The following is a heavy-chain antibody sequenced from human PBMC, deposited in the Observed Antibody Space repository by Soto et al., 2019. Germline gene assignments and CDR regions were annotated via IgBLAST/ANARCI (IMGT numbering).Heavy chain of an antibody. CDR1: GFTFSNSA. D-gene: IGHD6-19*01. CDR3: ARDXVXAGXGEIDY. J-gene: IGHJ4*02. Sequence: QVHLVESGGGVVQPGRSLRLSCAASGFTFSNSAMHWARQAPGKGLEWVAVISYDGNNRYYADSVKGRFTISRDNSMNRLYLQMNSLRPEDTAVYYXARDXVXAGXGEIDYWGQGTLVTVSS. CDR2: ISYDGNNR. V-gene: IGHV3-30-3*01.